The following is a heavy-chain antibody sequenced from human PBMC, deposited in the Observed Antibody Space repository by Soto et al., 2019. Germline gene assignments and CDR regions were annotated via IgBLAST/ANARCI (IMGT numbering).Heavy chain of an antibody. CDR2: IIPIFGTA. Sequence: QVQLVQSGAEVKKPGSSVKVSCKASGGTFSSYAISWVRQAPGQGLAWMGGIIPIFGTANYAQKFQGRVTINADEYTSTDYMELSSLRSEDTAVYYCARGLWGGRDGYNLHYWGQGTLVTVSS. CDR3: ARGLWGGRDGYNLHY. J-gene: IGHJ4*02. V-gene: IGHV1-69*12. CDR1: GGTFSSYA. D-gene: IGHD2-21*01.